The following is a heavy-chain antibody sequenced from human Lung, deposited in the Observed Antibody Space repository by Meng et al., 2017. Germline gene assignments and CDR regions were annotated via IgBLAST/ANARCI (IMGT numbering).Heavy chain of an antibody. J-gene: IGHJ4*02. CDR3: ARGPTTMAHDFDY. CDR1: GGSFRYYS. V-gene: IGHV4-34*01. Sequence: QVHLQQWGAGLLKSSENLSLTCVVSGGSFRYYSWSWIRQPPGKGLEWIGEINHSGSTNYNPSLESRATISVDTSQNNLSLKLSSVTAADSAVYYCARGPTTMAHDFDYWGQGTLVTVSS. D-gene: IGHD4-11*01. CDR2: INHSGST.